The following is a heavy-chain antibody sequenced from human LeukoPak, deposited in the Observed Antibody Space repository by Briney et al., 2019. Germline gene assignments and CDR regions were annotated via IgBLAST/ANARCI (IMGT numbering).Heavy chain of an antibody. CDR1: GYTFTSYD. CDR2: MNPNSGNT. V-gene: IGHV1-8*03. D-gene: IGHD6-13*01. Sequence: ASVKVSCKASGYTFTSYDINWVRQATGQGLEWMGWMNPNSGNTGYAQKFQGRVTITRNTSISTAYMELSSLRSEDTAVYYCAGAVDSSSWYWEYYYYYYMDVWGKGTTVTVSS. J-gene: IGHJ6*03. CDR3: AGAVDSSSWYWEYYYYYYMDV.